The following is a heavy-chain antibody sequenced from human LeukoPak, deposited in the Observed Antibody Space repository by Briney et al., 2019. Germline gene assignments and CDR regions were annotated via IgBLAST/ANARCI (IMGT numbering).Heavy chain of an antibody. Sequence: GSLRLSCAASGFTVSSSYISWVRQAPGKGLEWIGYVSDTGSTNYQPSLKSRVTISVDTSKNQFSLKLRSVTAADTAVYYCARDAGAGTTSHRYFYYYYGLDVWGQGTTVTVSS. J-gene: IGHJ6*02. D-gene: IGHD1-14*01. V-gene: IGHV4-59*02. CDR2: VSDTGST. CDR3: ARDAGAGTTSHRYFYYYYGLDV. CDR1: GFTVSSSY.